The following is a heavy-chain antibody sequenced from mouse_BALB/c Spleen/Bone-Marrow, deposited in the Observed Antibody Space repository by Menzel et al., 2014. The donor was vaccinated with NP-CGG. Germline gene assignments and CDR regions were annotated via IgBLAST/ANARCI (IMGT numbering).Heavy chain of an antibody. CDR1: VFTFSIYA. CDR2: ISSGGSYT. Sequence: EVQVVESGGVLVKPGGSLKLSCATSVFTFSIYAMSWFRQSPEMRLEWVAGISSGGSYTYYPDTVTGRFTIPTDNAKNTLYLEMSSLRSEATGMYDCATDRGYCDYWGQGTPLTVSS. D-gene: IGHD3-1*01. V-gene: IGHV5-9-4*01. J-gene: IGHJ2*01. CDR3: ATDRGYCDY.